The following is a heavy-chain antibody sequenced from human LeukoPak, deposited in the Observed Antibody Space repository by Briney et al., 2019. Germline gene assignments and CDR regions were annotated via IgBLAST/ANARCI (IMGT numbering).Heavy chain of an antibody. J-gene: IGHJ3*01. V-gene: IGHV4-39*01. Sequence: PSETLSLTCTVSGGSISSSSYFWGWIRQPPGKGLEWIGTIYYSGSTYYNPSPKSRVIISVDASKNQFSLKLSSVTAADTAVYYCAVAGVRYYDSSGLYAFDFWGQGTMVTVSS. CDR2: IYYSGST. D-gene: IGHD3-22*01. CDR3: AVAGVRYYDSSGLYAFDF. CDR1: GGSISSSSYF.